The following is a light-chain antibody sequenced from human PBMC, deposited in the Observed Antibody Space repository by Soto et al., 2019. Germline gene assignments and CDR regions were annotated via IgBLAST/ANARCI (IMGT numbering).Light chain of an antibody. CDR1: QSISNY. Sequence: IQMTQSPSSLSASVGDRVTITCRASQSISNYLNWYQQKPGKVPKLLIYAASTLQSGVPSRFSGSGSGTDFTLTISSLQPEDFATYYCLLDFSYFWAFGQGTKVDIK. V-gene: IGKV1-6*01. J-gene: IGKJ1*01. CDR2: AAS. CDR3: LLDFSYFWA.